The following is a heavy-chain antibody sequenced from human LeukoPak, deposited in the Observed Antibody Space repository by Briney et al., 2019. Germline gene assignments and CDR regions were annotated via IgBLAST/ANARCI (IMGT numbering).Heavy chain of an antibody. CDR1: GFTVCSNT. V-gene: IGHV3-53*01. CDR2: IYSAGST. Sequence: GGSLRLSCTVSGFTVCSNTMSWVRQAPGKGLEWVSFIYSAGSTHYSDSVKGRFTISIDNSKNTLYLQMNSLRVEDTAVYYCARRAGAYSHPYDYWGQGTLVTVSS. CDR3: ARRAGAYSHPYDY. J-gene: IGHJ4*02. D-gene: IGHD4/OR15-4a*01.